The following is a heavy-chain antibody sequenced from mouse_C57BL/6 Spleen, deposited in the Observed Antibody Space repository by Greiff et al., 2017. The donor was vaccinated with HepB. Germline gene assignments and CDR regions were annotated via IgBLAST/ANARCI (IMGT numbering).Heavy chain of an antibody. Sequence: QVHVKQSGAELVRPGASVKLSCKASGYTFTDYYINWVKQRPGQGLEWIARIYPGSGNTYYNEKFKGKATLTAEKSSSTAYMQLSSLTSEDSAVYFGASGGTVGAMDYWGQGTSVTVSS. CDR1: GYTFTDYY. CDR3: ASGGTVGAMDY. V-gene: IGHV1-76*01. J-gene: IGHJ4*01. CDR2: IYPGSGNT. D-gene: IGHD2-14*01.